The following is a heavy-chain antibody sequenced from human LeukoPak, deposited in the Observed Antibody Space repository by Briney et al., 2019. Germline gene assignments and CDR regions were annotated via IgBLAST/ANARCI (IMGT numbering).Heavy chain of an antibody. CDR3: ARASAAAGTRRYYGMDV. CDR2: ISGSGGST. CDR1: GFTFSSYA. D-gene: IGHD6-13*01. J-gene: IGHJ6*02. Sequence: PGGSLRLSCAASGFTFSSYAMSWVRQAPGKGLEWVSAISGSGGSTYYADSVKGRFTISRDNSKNTLYLQMNSLRAEDTAVYYCARASAAAGTRRYYGMDVWGQGTTVTVSS. V-gene: IGHV3-23*01.